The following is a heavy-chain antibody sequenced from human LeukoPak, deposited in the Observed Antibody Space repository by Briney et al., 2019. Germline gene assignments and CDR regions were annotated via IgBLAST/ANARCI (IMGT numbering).Heavy chain of an antibody. V-gene: IGHV1-18*01. J-gene: IGHJ5*02. CDR2: VSAYNGNT. CDR1: GYSFTSSG. Sequence: ASVKVSCKASGYSFTSSGISWVRQAPGQGLEWLGWVSAYNGNTNYAQKFQVRVTMTTDTSTSTAYMELRSLRSDDTAVCYCARVDRRAPPILPINGENNWFDPWGQGTLVTVSS. D-gene: IGHD2-8*01. CDR3: ARVDRRAPPILPINGENNWFDP.